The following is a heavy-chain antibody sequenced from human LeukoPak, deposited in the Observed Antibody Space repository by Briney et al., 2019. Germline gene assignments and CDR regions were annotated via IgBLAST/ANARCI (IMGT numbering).Heavy chain of an antibody. J-gene: IGHJ4*02. V-gene: IGHV3-11*01. Sequence: GGSLRLSCAASGFTFSDYYMSWIRQAPGKGLEWVSYISSSGSTIYYADSVKSRFTISRDNAKNSLYLQMNSLRAEDTAVYYCARDWASGWYDYWGQGTLVTVSS. D-gene: IGHD6-19*01. CDR2: ISSSGSTI. CDR1: GFTFSDYY. CDR3: ARDWASGWYDY.